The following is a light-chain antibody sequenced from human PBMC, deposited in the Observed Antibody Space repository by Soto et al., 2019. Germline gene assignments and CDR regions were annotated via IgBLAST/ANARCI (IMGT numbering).Light chain of an antibody. Sequence: DIQMTQSPSSLSASVGDRVTITCRASQGISNYLAWYQQKPGKVPKLLIYAASTLQSGVPSRFSGSGSGTDLTLTISSLQHEDESTYYCQKYKSAPITFEPVNKVDIK. V-gene: IGKV1-27*01. CDR2: AAS. CDR3: QKYKSAPIT. CDR1: QGISNY. J-gene: IGKJ3*01.